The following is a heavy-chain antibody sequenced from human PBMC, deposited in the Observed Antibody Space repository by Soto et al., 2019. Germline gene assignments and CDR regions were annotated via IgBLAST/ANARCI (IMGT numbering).Heavy chain of an antibody. D-gene: IGHD1-26*01. Sequence: PGGSLRLSCAASGFNFDDYAIHWVRQAPGKGLEWVSGISWNSGSIGYADSVKARFTISRDNAKNSLYLQMNSLRAEDTAFYYCAKDISGRGSYYYYYGMDVWGQGIPVTVS. CDR1: GFNFDDYA. CDR2: ISWNSGSI. J-gene: IGHJ6*02. CDR3: AKDISGRGSYYYYYGMDV. V-gene: IGHV3-9*01.